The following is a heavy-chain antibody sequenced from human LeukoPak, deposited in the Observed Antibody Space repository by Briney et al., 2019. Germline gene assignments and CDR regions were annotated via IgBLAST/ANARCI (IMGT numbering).Heavy chain of an antibody. CDR2: ISYDGSKK. J-gene: IGHJ4*02. D-gene: IGHD2-21*01. CDR1: GFTFSSYA. Sequence: GGSLRLSCAASGFTFSSYAMHWVRQAPGKGLEWVAVISYDGSKKYYADSVKGRFTISRDNSKNTLYLQMNSLRAEDTAMYYCAGDPPGGDYLFDFWGQGILVTVSS. V-gene: IGHV3-30-3*01. CDR3: AGDPPGGDYLFDF.